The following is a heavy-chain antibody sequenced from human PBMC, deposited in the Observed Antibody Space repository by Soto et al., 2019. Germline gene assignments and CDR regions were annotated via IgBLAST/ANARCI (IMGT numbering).Heavy chain of an antibody. CDR1: GGTFSSYT. V-gene: IGHV1-69*08. CDR2: IIPILGIA. J-gene: IGHJ3*02. Sequence: QVQLVQSGAEVKKPGSSVKVSCKASGGTFSSYTISWVRQAPGQGLEWMGRIIPILGIANYAQKFQGRVTITADKSTSTADMELSSLRSEDTAVYYCARDRGDGGHDAFDIWGQGTMVTVSS. D-gene: IGHD2-15*01. CDR3: ARDRGDGGHDAFDI.